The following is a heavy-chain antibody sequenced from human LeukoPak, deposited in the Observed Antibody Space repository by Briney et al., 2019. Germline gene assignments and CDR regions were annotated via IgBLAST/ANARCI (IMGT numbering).Heavy chain of an antibody. Sequence: GGSLRLSCAASGFIFRSYWMHWVRQAPGKGLVWVSRINSDGTGTYADSVKGRFTISRDNANNTLYLQMNSLRADDTAVYYCTRDARNCQSSGCWNPSDYWGQGALVTVSS. D-gene: IGHD3-22*01. V-gene: IGHV3-74*01. J-gene: IGHJ4*02. CDR2: INSDGTGT. CDR1: GFIFRSYW. CDR3: TRDARNCQSSGCWNPSDY.